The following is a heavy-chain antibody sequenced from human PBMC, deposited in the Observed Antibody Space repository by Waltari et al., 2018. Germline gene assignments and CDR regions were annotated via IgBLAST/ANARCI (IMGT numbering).Heavy chain of an antibody. CDR2: ISPSGGNT. Sequence: EVQLLESGGGLVQPGGSLRLSCAASGFNFKPYDLCWGGEAPGKGLEWFSAISPSGGNTHYADSVKGRFSISRDNSKNTLYLQLNSLRAEDTAVYYCAKDRDESEPYCGSNCYWDYWGQGTLVTVSS. CDR3: AKDRDESEPYCGSNCYWDY. V-gene: IGHV3-23*01. J-gene: IGHJ4*02. D-gene: IGHD2-21*01. CDR1: GFNFKPYD.